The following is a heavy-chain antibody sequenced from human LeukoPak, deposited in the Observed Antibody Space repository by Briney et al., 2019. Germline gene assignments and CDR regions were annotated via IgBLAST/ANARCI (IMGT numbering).Heavy chain of an antibody. Sequence: GGSLRLSCAASGFTVSSNYMSWVRQAPGKGLEWGSVIYSGGSTYYADSVKGRFTIPRHNSKNTLYLQMNSLRAEDTAVYYCARDSTVGYYYGMDVWGQGTTVTGSS. CDR2: IYSGGST. CDR1: GFTVSSNY. D-gene: IGHD4-17*01. V-gene: IGHV3-53*04. CDR3: ARDSTVGYYYGMDV. J-gene: IGHJ6*02.